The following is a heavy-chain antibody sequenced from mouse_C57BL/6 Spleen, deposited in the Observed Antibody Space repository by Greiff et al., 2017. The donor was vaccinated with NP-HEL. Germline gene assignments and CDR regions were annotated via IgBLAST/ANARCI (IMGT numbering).Heavy chain of an antibody. J-gene: IGHJ1*03. CDR3: ARRTITTVVPYWYFDV. CDR1: GYTFTDYY. CDR2: INPNNGGT. D-gene: IGHD1-1*01. Sequence: EVQLHQSGPELVKPGASVKISCKASGYTFTDYYMNWVKQSHGKSLEWIGDINPNNGGTSYNQKFKGKATLTVDKSSSTAYMELRSLTSEDSAVYYCARRTITTVVPYWYFDVWGTGTTVTVSS. V-gene: IGHV1-26*01.